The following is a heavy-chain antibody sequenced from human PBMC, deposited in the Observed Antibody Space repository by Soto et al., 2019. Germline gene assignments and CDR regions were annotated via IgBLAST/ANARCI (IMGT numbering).Heavy chain of an antibody. V-gene: IGHV4-30-4*01. CDR3: ARDYTIFVPKSPMAYYGMDV. D-gene: IGHD3-3*01. CDR1: GGSISSGDYY. J-gene: IGHJ6*02. CDR2: IYYSGST. Sequence: QVQLQESGPGLVKPSQTLSLTCTVSGGSISSGDYYWSWIRQPPGKGLEWIGYIYYSGSTYYNPSLKSRVTISVDTSKNQFALKLSSVTAADTAVYYCARDYTIFVPKSPMAYYGMDVWGQGTTVTVSS.